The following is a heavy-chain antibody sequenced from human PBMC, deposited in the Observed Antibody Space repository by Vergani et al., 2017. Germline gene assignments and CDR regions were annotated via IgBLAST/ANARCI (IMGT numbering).Heavy chain of an antibody. J-gene: IGHJ6*02. CDR1: GFTLSNYD. Sequence: QVQLVESGGGVVQRGGSLRLSCATSGFTLSNYDMQWIRQGPGKGLEFVAFIQFDGSNQYYADSVKGRFTISRDNAKNSLYLQMNSLRAEDTAVYYCARDLNGKVLQWRIKAYGMDVWGQGTTVTVSS. V-gene: IGHV3-30*02. CDR3: ARDLNGKVLQWRIKAYGMDV. D-gene: IGHD6-19*01. CDR2: IQFDGSNQ.